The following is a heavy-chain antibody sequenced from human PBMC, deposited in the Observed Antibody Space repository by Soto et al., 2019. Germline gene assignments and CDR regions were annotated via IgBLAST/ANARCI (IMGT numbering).Heavy chain of an antibody. CDR1: GGSISSGDYY. Sequence: SETLSLTCTVSGGSISSGDYYWSWIRHHPGKGLEWIGCIHYSGSTYYSPSLKGRVTVSVDTSKNQFSLKLSSVTAADTAVYYCAKSVTGSPVLRGDGMDVWGQGTTVPVSS. D-gene: IGHD1-26*01. CDR2: IHYSGST. CDR3: AKSVTGSPVLRGDGMDV. V-gene: IGHV4-31*03. J-gene: IGHJ6*02.